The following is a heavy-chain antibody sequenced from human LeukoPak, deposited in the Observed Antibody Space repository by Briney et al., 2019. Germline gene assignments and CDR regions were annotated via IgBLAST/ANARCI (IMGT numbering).Heavy chain of an antibody. V-gene: IGHV3-30*02. Sequence: GGSLRLSCAAPGFTFSSYGMHWVRQAPGKGLEWVAFIRYDGSNKYYADSVKGRFTISRDNSKNTLYLQMNSLRAEDTAVYYCAKVTVAGYYYGMDVWGQGTTVTVSS. CDR3: AKVTVAGYYYGMDV. CDR1: GFTFSSYG. CDR2: IRYDGSNK. D-gene: IGHD6-19*01. J-gene: IGHJ6*02.